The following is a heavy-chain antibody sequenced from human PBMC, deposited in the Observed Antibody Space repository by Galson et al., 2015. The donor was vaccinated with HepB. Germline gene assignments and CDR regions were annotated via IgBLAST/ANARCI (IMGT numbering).Heavy chain of an antibody. D-gene: IGHD1-26*01. CDR1: GFTVSSNY. CDR2: IYSGGST. CDR3: VKDRPNSGSHVGFR. V-gene: IGHV3-66*01. Sequence: SLRLSCAASGFTVSSNYMSWVRQAPGKGLEWVSVIYSGGSTYYADSVKGRFTISRDNAKNTLYLQMKSLRAEDTAVYYCVKDRPNSGSHVGFRWGQGTLVSVSS. J-gene: IGHJ4*02.